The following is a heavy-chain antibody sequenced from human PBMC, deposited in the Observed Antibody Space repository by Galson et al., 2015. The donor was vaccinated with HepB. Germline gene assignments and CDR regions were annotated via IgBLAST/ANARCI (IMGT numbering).Heavy chain of an antibody. CDR3: AKDLKSSEWLRWGRGIGPFDY. V-gene: IGHV3-30*02. CDR1: GFTFSSYG. Sequence: SLRLSCAASGFTFSSYGMHWVRQAPGKGLEWVAFIRYDGSNKYYADSVKGRFTISRDNSKNTLYLQMNSLRAEDTAEYYCAKDLKSSEWLRWGRGIGPFDYWGQGTLVTVSS. J-gene: IGHJ4*02. CDR2: IRYDGSNK. D-gene: IGHD5-12*01.